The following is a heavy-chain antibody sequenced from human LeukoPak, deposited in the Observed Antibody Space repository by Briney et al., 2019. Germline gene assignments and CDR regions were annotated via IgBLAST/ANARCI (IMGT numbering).Heavy chain of an antibody. Sequence: SETLSLTCTVSGGSISSSSYYWGWIRQPPGKGLEWIGSIYYSGSTYYNPSLKSRVTISVDTSKNQSSLKLSSVTAADTAVYYCARKGDSIAARPFDYWGQGTLVTVSS. D-gene: IGHD6-6*01. CDR3: ARKGDSIAARPFDY. J-gene: IGHJ4*02. V-gene: IGHV4-39*01. CDR2: IYYSGST. CDR1: GGSISSSSYY.